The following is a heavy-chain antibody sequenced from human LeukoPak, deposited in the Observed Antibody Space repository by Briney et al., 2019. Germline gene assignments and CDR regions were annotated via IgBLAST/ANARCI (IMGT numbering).Heavy chain of an antibody. CDR1: GGTFSSYA. J-gene: IGHJ5*02. CDR3: ARSHCGGDCYSDWWFDP. D-gene: IGHD2-21*02. Sequence: SVKVSCKASGGTFSSYAISWVRQAPGQGLELMGRIIPILGIANYAQKFQGRVTMTADKSTSTAYMELSSLRSEDTAVYYCARSHCGGDCYSDWWFDPWGQGTLVTVSS. V-gene: IGHV1-69*04. CDR2: IIPILGIA.